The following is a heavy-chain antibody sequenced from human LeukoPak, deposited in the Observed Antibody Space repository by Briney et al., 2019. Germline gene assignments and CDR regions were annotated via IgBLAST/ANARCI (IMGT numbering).Heavy chain of an antibody. V-gene: IGHV3-53*05. D-gene: IGHD3-10*01. Sequence: GGSLRLSCAASGFTVSSNYKSWVRQAPGKGLEWVSVIYSGGSTYYADSVKGRFTISRDNSKKILHLQMNSLRPGDTALYYCAIIPLGGRFDYWGQGTLVIVSS. CDR2: IYSGGST. CDR1: GFTVSSNY. J-gene: IGHJ4*02. CDR3: AIIPLGGRFDY.